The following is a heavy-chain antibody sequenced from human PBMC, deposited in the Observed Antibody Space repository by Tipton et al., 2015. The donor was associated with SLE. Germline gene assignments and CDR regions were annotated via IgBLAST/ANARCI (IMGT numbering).Heavy chain of an antibody. J-gene: IGHJ4*02. CDR1: GGSISSGGYY. CDR2: IYYSGST. V-gene: IGHV4-61*08. Sequence: TLSLTCTVSGGSISSGGYYWSWIRQHPGKGLEWIGYIYYSGSTNYNPSLKSRVTISVDTSKNQFSLKLSSVTAADTAVYYCARGRVRGALDYWGQGTLVTVSS. D-gene: IGHD3-10*01. CDR3: ARGRVRGALDY.